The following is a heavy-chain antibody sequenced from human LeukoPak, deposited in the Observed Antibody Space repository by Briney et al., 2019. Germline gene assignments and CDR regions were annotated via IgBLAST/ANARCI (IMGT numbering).Heavy chain of an antibody. CDR3: ARHDPYYYDSSGYYHFDY. Sequence: SETLSLTCVVCRYSISSGYYWGWVRQPPGKGLEWIGTIYHSGSTYYNPSLKSRVTILVDTSKNQFSLKLSSVTAADTAVYYCARHDPYYYDSSGYYHFDYWGQGTLVTVSS. CDR1: RYSISSGYY. J-gene: IGHJ4*02. V-gene: IGHV4-38-2*01. D-gene: IGHD3-22*01. CDR2: IYHSGST.